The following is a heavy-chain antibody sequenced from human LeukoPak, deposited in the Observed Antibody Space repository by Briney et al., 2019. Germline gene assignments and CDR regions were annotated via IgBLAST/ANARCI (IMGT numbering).Heavy chain of an antibody. CDR1: GGSINNYY. CDR3: ARARGNRYCSGGSCYSDYYYGMDV. Sequence: SETLSLTCTVSGGSINNYYWSWIRQPPGKGLEWIGYIYYSGTTNYNPSLKSRVSISVDTSKNQFSLKLSSVTAADTAVYYCARARGNRYCSGGSCYSDYYYGMDVWGQGTTVTVSS. J-gene: IGHJ6*02. CDR2: IYYSGTT. D-gene: IGHD2-15*01. V-gene: IGHV4-59*12.